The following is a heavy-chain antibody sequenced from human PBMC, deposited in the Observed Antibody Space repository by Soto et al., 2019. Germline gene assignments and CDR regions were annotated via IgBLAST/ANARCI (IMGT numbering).Heavy chain of an antibody. CDR3: ASQLYYYDSSGPPPGWFDP. CDR2: IDPSDSYT. J-gene: IGHJ5*02. D-gene: IGHD3-22*01. Sequence: GESLKISCKGSGYSCTSYWISWVRQMPGKGLEWMGRIDPSDSYTNYSPSFQGHVTISADKSISTAYLQWSSLKASDTAMYYCASQLYYYDSSGPPPGWFDPWGQGTLVTVSS. CDR1: GYSCTSYW. V-gene: IGHV5-10-1*01.